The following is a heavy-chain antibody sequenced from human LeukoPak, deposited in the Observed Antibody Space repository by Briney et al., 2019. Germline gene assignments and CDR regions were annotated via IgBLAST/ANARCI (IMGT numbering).Heavy chain of an antibody. CDR3: ARVGEAPDIGGYYFDY. CDR1: GGTFSSYA. D-gene: IGHD2-15*01. V-gene: IGHV1-69*13. Sequence: SVKVSCKASGGTFSSYAISWVRQAPGQGLEWMGGIIPIFGTANYAQKFQGRVTITADESTSTAYMELSSLRPEDTAVYYCARVGEAPDIGGYYFDYWGQGTLVTVSS. CDR2: IIPIFGTA. J-gene: IGHJ4*02.